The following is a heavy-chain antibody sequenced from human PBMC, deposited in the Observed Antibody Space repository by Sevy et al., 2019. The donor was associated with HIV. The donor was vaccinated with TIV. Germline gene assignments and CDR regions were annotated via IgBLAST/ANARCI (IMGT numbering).Heavy chain of an antibody. Sequence: GGSLRLSCAASGFTFSSYWMSWVRQAPGKGLEWVANIKQDGSEKYYVDSVKGRFTISRDNAKNSLYLQMNSLRAEDTAVYYCARDKSLAVAPTLFDYWGQGTLVTVSP. CDR1: GFTFSSYW. V-gene: IGHV3-7*01. J-gene: IGHJ4*02. D-gene: IGHD6-19*01. CDR2: IKQDGSEK. CDR3: ARDKSLAVAPTLFDY.